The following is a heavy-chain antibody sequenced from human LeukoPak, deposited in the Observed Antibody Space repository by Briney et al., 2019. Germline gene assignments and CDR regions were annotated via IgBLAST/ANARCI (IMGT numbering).Heavy chain of an antibody. Sequence: SETLSLTCTVSGGSISSGSYYWSWIRQPAGKGLEWIVRIYTSGSTNYNPSLKSRVTISVDTSKNQFSLKLSSVTAADTAVYYCARGRASGFVVVPAAYHYFDYWGQGTLVTVSS. V-gene: IGHV4-61*02. D-gene: IGHD2-2*01. CDR1: GGSISSGSYY. CDR3: ARGRASGFVVVPAAYHYFDY. CDR2: IYTSGST. J-gene: IGHJ4*02.